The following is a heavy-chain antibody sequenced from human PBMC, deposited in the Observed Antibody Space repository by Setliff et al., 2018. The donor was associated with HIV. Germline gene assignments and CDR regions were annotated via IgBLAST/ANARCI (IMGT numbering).Heavy chain of an antibody. CDR3: ARGTFFGVVIGNYYMDV. V-gene: IGHV2-26*01. J-gene: IGHJ6*03. D-gene: IGHD3-3*01. CDR1: GFSLSNARMG. CDR2: IFSNDEK. Sequence: SGPTLVNPPETLTLTCTVSGFSLSNARMGVSWIRQPPGKALERLAHIFSNDEKSYSTSLKSRLTISKDTSKSQVVLTMTNMDPVDTATYYCARGTFFGVVIGNYYMDVWGKGTTVTVSS.